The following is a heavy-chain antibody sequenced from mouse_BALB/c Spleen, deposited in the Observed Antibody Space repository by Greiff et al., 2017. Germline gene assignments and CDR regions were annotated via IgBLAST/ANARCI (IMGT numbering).Heavy chain of an antibody. Sequence: DVKLVESGGGLVKPGGSLKLSCAASGFAFSSYDMSWVRQTPEKRLEWVAYISSGGGSTYYPDTVKGRFTISRDNAKNTLYLQMSSLKSEDTAMYYCARGYYGSSPFAYWGQGTLVTVSA. J-gene: IGHJ3*01. CDR1: GFAFSSYD. V-gene: IGHV5-12-1*01. CDR3: ARGYYGSSPFAY. CDR2: ISSGGGST. D-gene: IGHD1-1*01.